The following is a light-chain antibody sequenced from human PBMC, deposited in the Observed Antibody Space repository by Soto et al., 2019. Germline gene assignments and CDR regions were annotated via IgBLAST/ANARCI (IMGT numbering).Light chain of an antibody. J-gene: IGLJ2*01. V-gene: IGLV7-43*01. CDR3: LLYFSGHVRL. CDR1: TGEVTSGYV. Sequence: QSVVTQEPSLTVSPGGTVTLTCASSTGEVTSGYVPNWIQKKPGQAPRSLIFSTSNKHSWTPARFSGSLLGGKAALTLSGVQPEDEAEYYCLLYFSGHVRLFGGGTKVTVL. CDR2: STS.